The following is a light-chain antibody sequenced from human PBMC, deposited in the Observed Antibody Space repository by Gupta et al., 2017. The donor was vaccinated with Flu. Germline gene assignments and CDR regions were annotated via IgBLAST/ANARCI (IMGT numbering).Light chain of an antibody. CDR2: STS. J-gene: IGLJ3*02. Sequence: STGAGTSGNSPNWFQQKPGQAPRLLIYSTSNRHSWTPAHFSGSLLGGKAALTLSGVQPEDEADYYCLLYYADTQLVFGGGTKLIVL. CDR3: LLYYADTQLV. V-gene: IGLV7-43*01. CDR1: TGAGTSGNS.